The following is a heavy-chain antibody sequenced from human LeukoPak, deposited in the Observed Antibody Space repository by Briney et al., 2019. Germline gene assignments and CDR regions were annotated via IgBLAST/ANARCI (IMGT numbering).Heavy chain of an antibody. CDR3: AKGPRPTSYYFDY. V-gene: IGHV3-9*01. D-gene: IGHD6-6*01. CDR1: GFTFDDYA. CDR2: ISWNSGSI. Sequence: GGSLRLSCAASGFTFDDYAMHWVRHAPGKGLEWVSGISWNSGSIGYADSVKGRFTISRDNAKSSLYLQMNSLRAEDTALYYCAKGPRPTSYYFDYWGQGTLVTVSS. J-gene: IGHJ4*02.